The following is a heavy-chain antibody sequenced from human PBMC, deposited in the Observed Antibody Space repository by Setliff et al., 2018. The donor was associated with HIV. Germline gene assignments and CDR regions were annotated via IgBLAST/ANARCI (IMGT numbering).Heavy chain of an antibody. CDR2: FYYNGDS. Sequence: SETLSLTCTVSGDSVNDRSYFWGWIRQPPGKGLEWIGTFYYNGDSRYNPSLKNRVTIYVDTSKNQFSLRLNPVTAADAAAYYCVRHGGWYGGSEYFQRWGQGTLATVSS. V-gene: IGHV4-39*01. CDR3: VRHGGWYGGSEYFQR. J-gene: IGHJ1*01. D-gene: IGHD6-19*01. CDR1: GDSVNDRSYF.